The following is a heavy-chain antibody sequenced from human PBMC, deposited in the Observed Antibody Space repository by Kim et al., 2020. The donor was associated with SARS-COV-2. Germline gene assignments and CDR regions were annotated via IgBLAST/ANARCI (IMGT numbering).Heavy chain of an antibody. CDR3: ARVHADYELAFDI. D-gene: IGHD4-17*01. Sequence: YAQQFQSRVTSTRDTSISTADMELSRLRSDDTAVYNCARVHADYELAFDIWGQGTMVTVSS. V-gene: IGHV1-2*01. J-gene: IGHJ3*02.